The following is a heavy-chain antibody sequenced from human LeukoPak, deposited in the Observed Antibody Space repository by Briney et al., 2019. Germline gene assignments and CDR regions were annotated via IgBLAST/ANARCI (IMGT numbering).Heavy chain of an antibody. V-gene: IGHV1-2*02. Sequence: ASVKVSCKASGYSFTGYYMHWVRQAPGQGLEWMGWINPNSGGTNYAQKFQGRVTMTRDTSISTAYMELSRLRSDDTAVYHCARAGVVPAADYYYHYMDVWGKGTTVTVSS. CDR2: INPNSGGT. CDR3: ARAGVVPAADYYYHYMDV. D-gene: IGHD2-2*01. CDR1: GYSFTGYY. J-gene: IGHJ6*03.